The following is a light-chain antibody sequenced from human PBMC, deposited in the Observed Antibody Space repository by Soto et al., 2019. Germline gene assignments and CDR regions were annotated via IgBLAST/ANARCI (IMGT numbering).Light chain of an antibody. CDR2: DAS. V-gene: IGKV1-5*01. CDR1: QSLSGT. J-gene: IGKJ5*01. Sequence: DILTITCXVSQSLSGTLAWYQQKPGKAPKLLMYDASNLERGVPSRFSGSRSGTEFTLTISSLQPDDFATYYCQQSYSTPITFGQGTRLEIK. CDR3: QQSYSTPIT.